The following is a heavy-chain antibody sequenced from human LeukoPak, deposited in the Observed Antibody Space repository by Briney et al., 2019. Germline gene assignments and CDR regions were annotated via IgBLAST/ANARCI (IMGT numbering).Heavy chain of an antibody. CDR3: ASTTGNKGPGRYFDL. CDR2: IYHSGST. J-gene: IGHJ2*01. V-gene: IGHV4-30-2*01. D-gene: IGHD1-1*01. CDR1: GGSISSGGYS. Sequence: RTSETLSLTCAVSGGSISSGGYSWSWIRQPPGKGLEWIGYIYHSGSTYYHPSLKSRVTISVDRSKNQFSLKLSSVTAADTAVYYCASTTGNKGPGRYFDLWGRGTLVTVSS.